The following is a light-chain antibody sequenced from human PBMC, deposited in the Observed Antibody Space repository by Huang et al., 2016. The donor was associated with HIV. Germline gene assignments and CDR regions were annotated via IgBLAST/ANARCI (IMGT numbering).Light chain of an antibody. J-gene: IGKJ1*01. CDR2: GAS. V-gene: IGKV1-27*01. Sequence: DIQMTQSPSSLSVSVGARVTITCRASQVIDDYLAWYQQKPGRVPSLLIYGASILQAGVASRFSGSGSGTNFTLTIASLQPDDVASYYCQKYNSVPRTFGQGTKVEI. CDR1: QVIDDY. CDR3: QKYNSVPRT.